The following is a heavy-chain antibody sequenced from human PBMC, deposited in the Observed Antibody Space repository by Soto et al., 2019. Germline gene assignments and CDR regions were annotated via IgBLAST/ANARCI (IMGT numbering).Heavy chain of an antibody. CDR3: ARAYGDYDNCFDP. CDR1: GYTFTSYA. J-gene: IGHJ5*02. D-gene: IGHD4-17*01. CDR2: INAGNGNT. V-gene: IGHV1-3*01. Sequence: ASVKVSCKASGYTFTSYAMHWVRQAPGQRLEWMGWINAGNGNTKYSQKFQGRVTITRDTSASTAYMELSSLRSEDTAVYYWARAYGDYDNCFDPWGQGPPVTVSS.